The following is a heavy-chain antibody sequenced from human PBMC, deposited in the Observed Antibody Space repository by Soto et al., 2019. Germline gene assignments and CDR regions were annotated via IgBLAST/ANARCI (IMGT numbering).Heavy chain of an antibody. V-gene: IGHV3-23*01. Sequence: TGGSLRLSCAASGFTFSSHAMSWVRQAPGKGLEWVSGISGSGGSTKYADSVKGRFTISRDNSRNTLYLQMNSLRAEDTAVYYCVYDLSDCYMGYFYCWGQGSLVPVSS. CDR1: GFTFSSHA. J-gene: IGHJ4*02. CDR2: ISGSGGST. CDR3: VYDLSDCYMGYFYC. D-gene: IGHD2-21*02.